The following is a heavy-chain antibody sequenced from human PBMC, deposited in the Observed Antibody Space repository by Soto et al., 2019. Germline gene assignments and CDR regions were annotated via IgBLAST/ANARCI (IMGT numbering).Heavy chain of an antibody. J-gene: IGHJ4*02. CDR3: ARDVAALDY. CDR1: VAPFSRNT. V-gene: IGHV1-69*08. CDR2: IIPILGNT. Sequence: SMHVSYHGSVAPFSRNTISWVRQAPGQGLEWMGRIIPILGNTKYSQKFQGRVTITRDTSASTAYMELSSLRSEDTAVYYCARDVAALDYWGQGTLVTVSS. D-gene: IGHD6-13*01.